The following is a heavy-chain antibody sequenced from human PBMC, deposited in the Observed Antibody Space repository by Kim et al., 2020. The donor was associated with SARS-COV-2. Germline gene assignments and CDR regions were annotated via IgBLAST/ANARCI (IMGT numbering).Heavy chain of an antibody. Sequence: SVKVSCNASGGTFSSYAISWVRQAPGQGLEWMGGIIPIFGTANYAQKFQGRVTITADESTSTAYMELSSLRSEDTAVYYCARGVGLGRMGYYYGMDVWGQGTTVTVSS. J-gene: IGHJ6*02. CDR3: ARGVGLGRMGYYYGMDV. V-gene: IGHV1-69*13. CDR1: GGTFSSYA. D-gene: IGHD3-16*01. CDR2: IIPIFGTA.